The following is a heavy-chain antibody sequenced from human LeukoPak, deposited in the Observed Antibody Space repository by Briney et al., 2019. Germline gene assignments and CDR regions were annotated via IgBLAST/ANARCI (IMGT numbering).Heavy chain of an antibody. CDR2: ISSSGSTI. CDR1: GFTFSDYY. V-gene: IGHV3-11*04. J-gene: IGHJ4*02. D-gene: IGHD3-3*01. CDR3: ARGPFYDFPILYYFDY. Sequence: GSLRLSCAASGFTFSDYYMSWIRQAPGKGLEWVSYISSSGSTIYYADSVKGRFTISRDNAKNSLYLQMNGLRAEDTAVYYCARGPFYDFPILYYFDYWGQGTLVTVSS.